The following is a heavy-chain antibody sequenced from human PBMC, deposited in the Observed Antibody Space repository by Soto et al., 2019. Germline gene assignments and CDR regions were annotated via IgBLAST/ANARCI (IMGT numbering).Heavy chain of an antibody. CDR1: GGAISSGDYY. V-gene: IGHV4-30-4*01. CDR2: IYYSGST. Sequence: SETLSLTCTVSGGAISSGDYYWSWIRQPPGKGLEWIGYIYYSGSTYYNPSLKSRVTISVDTSKIQFSLKLSSVTAADTAVYYCARDRDYDYVWGSYRPYYYYYGMDVWGQGTTVTVSS. CDR3: ARDRDYDYVWGSYRPYYYYYGMDV. J-gene: IGHJ6*02. D-gene: IGHD3-16*02.